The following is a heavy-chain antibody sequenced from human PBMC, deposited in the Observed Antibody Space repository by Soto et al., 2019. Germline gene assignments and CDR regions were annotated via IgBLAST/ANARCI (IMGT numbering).Heavy chain of an antibody. CDR2: IFSNDEK. CDR3: ARGTVAGALFFDY. D-gene: IGHD6-19*01. V-gene: IGHV2-26*01. Sequence: QVTLKESGPVLVKPTETLTLTCTVSGFSLSNARMGVSWIRQPPGKALEWLAHIFSNDEKSYSTSLKSRLTMSKDTSKGQVLLTMTNMEPVDSATYYCARGTVAGALFFDYWGQGTLVTVSS. J-gene: IGHJ4*02. CDR1: GFSLSNARMG.